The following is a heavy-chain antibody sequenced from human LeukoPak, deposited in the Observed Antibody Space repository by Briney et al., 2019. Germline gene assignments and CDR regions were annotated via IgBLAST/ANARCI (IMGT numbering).Heavy chain of an antibody. V-gene: IGHV3-23*01. CDR3: AKGAREYSGYDDYFDY. Sequence: GGSLRLSCAASGFTFSSYAMSWVRQAPGKGLEWVSAISGSGGSTYYADSVKGRFTISRDNSKNTLYLQMNRLRAEDTAVYYCAKGAREYSGYDDYFDYWGQGTLVTVSS. D-gene: IGHD5-12*01. CDR2: ISGSGGST. J-gene: IGHJ4*02. CDR1: GFTFSSYA.